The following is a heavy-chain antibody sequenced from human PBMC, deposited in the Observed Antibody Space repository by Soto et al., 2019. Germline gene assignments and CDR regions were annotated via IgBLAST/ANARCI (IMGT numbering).Heavy chain of an antibody. CDR1: GGSVSSGSYY. Sequence: SETLSLTCTVSGGSVSSGSYYWSWIRQPPGKGLEWIGYIYYSGSTNYNPSLKSRVAISVDTSKNQFSLKLSSVTAADTAVYYCARDRGRYDFWSGYYHYFDYWGQGTLVT. CDR2: IYYSGST. D-gene: IGHD3-3*01. J-gene: IGHJ4*02. V-gene: IGHV4-61*01. CDR3: ARDRGRYDFWSGYYHYFDY.